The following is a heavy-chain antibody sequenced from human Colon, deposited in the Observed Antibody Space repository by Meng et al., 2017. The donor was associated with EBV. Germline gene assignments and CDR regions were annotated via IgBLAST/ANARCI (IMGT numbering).Heavy chain of an antibody. Sequence: VQLSHLRPGLVKPSPTLSPTCATSGASVSSNSAAWNWIRQSPSRGLEWLGRTYYRSKWYNDYAVSVKSRITINPDTSKNQFSLQLNSVTPEDTAVYYCARVAVGISSFDYWGQGTLVTVSS. CDR3: ARVAVGISSFDY. J-gene: IGHJ4*02. CDR1: GASVSSNSAA. V-gene: IGHV6-1*01. D-gene: IGHD1-26*01. CDR2: TYYRSKWYN.